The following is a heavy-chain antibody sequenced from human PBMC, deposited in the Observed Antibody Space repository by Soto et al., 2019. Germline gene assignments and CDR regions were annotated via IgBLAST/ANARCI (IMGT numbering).Heavy chain of an antibody. J-gene: IGHJ4*02. CDR2: IFYTGRT. CDR3: TRHHPHHYDSSGYFDY. D-gene: IGHD3-22*01. V-gene: IGHV4-39*01. Sequence: SETLSLTCTVSDGSISTSSYYWGWIRQSPGKGLEWIGTIFYTGRTYYNPSLESRVTLSVDTSKNQFSLHLTSVTAADTAVYYCTRHHPHHYDSSGYFDYWGQGTQVTVSS. CDR1: DGSISTSSYY.